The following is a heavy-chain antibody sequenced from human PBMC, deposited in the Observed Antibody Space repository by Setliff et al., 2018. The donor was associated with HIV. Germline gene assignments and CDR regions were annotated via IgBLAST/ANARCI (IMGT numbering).Heavy chain of an antibody. CDR3: ARGRSLVRGSGSPEYYYMDV. D-gene: IGHD3-10*01. J-gene: IGHJ6*03. Sequence: GASVKVSCKASGYTFTSYYMHWVRQAPGQGLEWMGIINPSGGSTSYAQKFQGRVTMTRDTSTSTVYMELSSLRSEDTAVYYCARGRSLVRGSGSPEYYYMDVWGKGTTVTVSS. CDR2: INPSGGST. CDR1: GYTFTSYY. V-gene: IGHV1-46*01.